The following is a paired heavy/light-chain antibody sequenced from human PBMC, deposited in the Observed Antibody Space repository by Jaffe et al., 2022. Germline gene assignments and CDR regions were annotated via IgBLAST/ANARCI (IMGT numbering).Heavy chain of an antibody. CDR1: GFTFSSHE. CDR3: ARRYCSAGSCSFDY. CDR2: ISTGGSTI. J-gene: IGHJ4*02. V-gene: IGHV3-48*03. D-gene: IGHD2-15*01. Sequence: DVHLVESGGGLVQPGGSLRLSCAASGFTFSSHEMNWVRQAPGKGLEWVSCISTGGSTIYYADSVKGRFTISRDNAKNSLYLQMNSLRAEDTALYYCARRYCSAGSCSFDYWGQGALVTVSS.
Light chain of an antibody. CDR2: AAS. J-gene: IGKJ1*01. CDR1: QSISSY. Sequence: DIQMTQSPSSLSASVGDRVTMTCRASQSISSYLNWYQQKPGRAPKLLIYAASSLQSGVPSRFSGSGSGTEFTLTISSLQPEDFATYYCQQSYSTPRTFGQGTKVEIK. V-gene: IGKV1-39*01. CDR3: QQSYSTPRT.